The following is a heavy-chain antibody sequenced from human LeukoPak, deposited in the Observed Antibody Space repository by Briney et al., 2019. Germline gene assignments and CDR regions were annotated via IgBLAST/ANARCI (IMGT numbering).Heavy chain of an antibody. J-gene: IGHJ4*02. D-gene: IGHD2/OR15-2a*01. CDR3: VSFYETY. CDR2: INSDGSWT. V-gene: IGHV3-74*01. Sequence: GGSLRLSCAASGFTFSSYWMSWVRQAPGKGLVWVSHINSDGSWTSYAGSVKGRFTISKDNAKNTVYLQMNSLRAEDTAVYYCVSFYETYWGRGTLVTVSS. CDR1: GFTFSSYW.